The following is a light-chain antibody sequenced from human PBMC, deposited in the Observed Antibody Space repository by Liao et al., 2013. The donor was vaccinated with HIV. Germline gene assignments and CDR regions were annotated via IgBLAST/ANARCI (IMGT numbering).Light chain of an antibody. CDR3: QAWDSASHVV. J-gene: IGLJ2*01. CDR2: QDT. Sequence: SYELTQAPSVSVPPGQTASITCSGDKLGNRYTCWYQQKPGQSPVLVIYQDTKRPPRIPERLAGANSGNTATLTISGAQAMDEADYYCQAWDSASHVVFGGGTRLTVL. CDR1: KLGNRY. V-gene: IGLV3-1*01.